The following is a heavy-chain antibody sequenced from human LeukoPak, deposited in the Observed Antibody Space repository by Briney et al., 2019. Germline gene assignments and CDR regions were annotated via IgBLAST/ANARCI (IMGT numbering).Heavy chain of an antibody. CDR3: AKTGYSSGWYRIWDY. Sequence: TGGSLRLSCAASGFTFSSFEMSWVRQAPGKGLEWVSAISGSGGSAYYAASVKGRFTISRDNSRNSLSLQMNSLRAEDTALYYCAKTGYSSGWYRIWDYWGQGTLVTVSS. J-gene: IGHJ4*02. CDR2: ISGSGGSA. D-gene: IGHD6-19*01. CDR1: GFTFSSFE. V-gene: IGHV3-23*01.